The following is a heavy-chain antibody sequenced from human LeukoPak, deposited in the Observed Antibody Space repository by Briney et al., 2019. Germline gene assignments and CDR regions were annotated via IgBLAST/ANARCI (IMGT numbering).Heavy chain of an antibody. Sequence: PGRSLRLSCAASGFTFSSYAMHWVRQAPGKGLEWVAVISYDGSNKYYADSVKGRFTISRDNAKNTLYLQMNSLRAEDTAVYYCARDPTMVRGVIIGGKNDYWGQGTLVTVSS. V-gene: IGHV3-30-3*01. CDR1: GFTFSSYA. J-gene: IGHJ4*02. CDR2: ISYDGSNK. CDR3: ARDPTMVRGVIIGGKNDY. D-gene: IGHD3-10*01.